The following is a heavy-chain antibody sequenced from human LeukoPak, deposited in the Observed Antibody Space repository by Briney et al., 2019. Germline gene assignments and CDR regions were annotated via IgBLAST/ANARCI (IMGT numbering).Heavy chain of an antibody. CDR1: GGTFSSYA. D-gene: IGHD3-22*01. V-gene: IGHV1-69*13. J-gene: IGHJ4*02. Sequence: ASVKVSCKASGGTFSSYAISWVRQAPGQGLEWMGGIIPIFGTANYAQKFQGRVTITADESTSTAYMELSSLRSEDTAVYYCARDRGLRGLLLTPYYWGQGTLVTVSS. CDR3: ARDRGLRGLLLTPYY. CDR2: IIPIFGTA.